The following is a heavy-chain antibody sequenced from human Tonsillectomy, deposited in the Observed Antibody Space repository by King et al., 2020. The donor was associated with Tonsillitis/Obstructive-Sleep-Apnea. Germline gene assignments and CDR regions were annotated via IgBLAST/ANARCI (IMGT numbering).Heavy chain of an antibody. V-gene: IGHV3-7*03. D-gene: IGHD1-26*01. J-gene: IGHJ4*02. CDR3: ARDKGGSLSSVAY. CDR1: GFTFSSYW. CDR2: IKQDGSEK. Sequence: VQLVESGGGLVQPGGSLRLSCAASGFTFSSYWMSWVRQAPGKGLEWVANIKQDGSEKYYVDSVKGRFTISRDNAKNSLYLQMNSLRAEDTAVYYCARDKGGSLSSVAYWGQGTLVTVSS.